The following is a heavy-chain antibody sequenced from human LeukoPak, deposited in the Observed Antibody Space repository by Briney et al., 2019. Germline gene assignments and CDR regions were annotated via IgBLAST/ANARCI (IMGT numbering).Heavy chain of an antibody. CDR2: INHSGST. V-gene: IGHV4-34*01. J-gene: IGHJ4*02. CDR3: ARQRGPDY. CDR1: GGSFSGYY. Sequence: SETLSLTCAVYGGSFSGYYWSWIRQPPGKGLEWIGEINHSGSTNYNPSLKSRVTISVDTSKNQFSLKLSSVTVADTAVYYCARQRGPDYWGQGTLVTVSS.